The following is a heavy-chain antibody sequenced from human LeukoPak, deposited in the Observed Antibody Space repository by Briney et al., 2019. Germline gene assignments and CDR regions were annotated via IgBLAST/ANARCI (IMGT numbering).Heavy chain of an antibody. Sequence: GASVKVSCKASGGTFTGYYMHWVRQAPGQGLEWMGWINPNSGGTNYAQRFQGRVTMTRDTSISTAYMELSRLRSDDTAVYYCARDLYGDYPSRWGQGTLVTVSS. CDR2: INPNSGGT. J-gene: IGHJ4*02. D-gene: IGHD4-17*01. CDR1: GGTFTGYY. CDR3: ARDLYGDYPSR. V-gene: IGHV1-2*02.